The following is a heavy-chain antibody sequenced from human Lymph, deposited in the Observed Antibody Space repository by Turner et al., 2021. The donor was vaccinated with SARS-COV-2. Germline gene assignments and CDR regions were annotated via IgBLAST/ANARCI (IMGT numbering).Heavy chain of an antibody. V-gene: IGHV3-21*01. Sequence: EVQLVESGGGLVKHGGCMRLSCEDSGFTFSTYSMNWVRQAPGKGLECISSISSSSSYIYYADSVKGRFTISRDDAKNSLYLQMNSLRAEDTAVYYCARDIPTTADYFDYWGQGTLVTVSS. CDR3: ARDIPTTADYFDY. CDR2: ISSSSSYI. D-gene: IGHD4-17*01. CDR1: GFTFSTYS. J-gene: IGHJ4*02.